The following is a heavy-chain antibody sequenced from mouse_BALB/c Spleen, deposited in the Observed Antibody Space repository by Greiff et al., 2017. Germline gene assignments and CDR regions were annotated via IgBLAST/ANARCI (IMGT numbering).Heavy chain of an antibody. CDR2: ISSGGGST. V-gene: IGHV5-12-1*01. J-gene: IGHJ3*01. CDR3: ARHFAY. CDR1: GFAFSSYD. Sequence: VQLKESGGGLVKPGGSLKLSCAASGFAFSSYDMSWVRQTPEKRLEWVAYISSGGGSTYYPDTVKGRFTISRDNAKNTLYLQMSSLKSEDTAMYYCARHFAYWGQGTLVTVSA.